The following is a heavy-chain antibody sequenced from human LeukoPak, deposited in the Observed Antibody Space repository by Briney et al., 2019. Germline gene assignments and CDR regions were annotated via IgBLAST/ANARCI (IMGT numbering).Heavy chain of an antibody. CDR2: INHSGST. D-gene: IGHD2-2*01. V-gene: IGHV4-34*01. J-gene: IGHJ5*02. CDR1: GGSFSGYY. Sequence: SETLSLTCAVYGGSFSGYYWSWIRQPPGKGLEWIGEINHSGSTNYNPSLKSRVTISVDTSKNQFSLKLSSVTAADTAVYYCARGGDIVAVPAARNNWFDPWGQGTLVTVSS. CDR3: ARGGDIVAVPAARNNWFDP.